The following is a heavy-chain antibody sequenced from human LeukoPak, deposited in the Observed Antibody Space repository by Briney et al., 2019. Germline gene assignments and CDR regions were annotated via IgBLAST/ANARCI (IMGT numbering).Heavy chain of an antibody. J-gene: IGHJ5*02. CDR3: ARQNYDFWSGPPALFDP. Sequence: KPSETLSLTCTVSGGSTSSSSYYWGWIRQPPGKGLEWIGSIYYSGRTYYNPSLKSRVTISVDTSKDQFSLKLSSVTAADTAVYYCARQNYDFWSGPPALFDPWGQGTLVTVSS. CDR2: IYYSGRT. CDR1: GGSTSSSSYY. D-gene: IGHD3-3*01. V-gene: IGHV4-39*01.